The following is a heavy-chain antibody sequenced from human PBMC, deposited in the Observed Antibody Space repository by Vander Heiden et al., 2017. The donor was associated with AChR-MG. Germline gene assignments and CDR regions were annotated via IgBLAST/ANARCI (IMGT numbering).Heavy chain of an antibody. CDR2: ISSSSSYI. J-gene: IGHJ4*02. CDR3: ARDLDTAMVEWYFDY. V-gene: IGHV3-21*01. D-gene: IGHD5-18*01. CDR1: GFTFSGYS. Sequence: EVQLVESGGGLVKPGGSLRLSCAASGFTFSGYSRNWVRQAPGKGLEWVSSISSSSSYIYYADSVKGRFTISRDNAKNSLYLQMNSLRAEDTAVYYCARDLDTAMVEWYFDYWGQGTLVTVSS.